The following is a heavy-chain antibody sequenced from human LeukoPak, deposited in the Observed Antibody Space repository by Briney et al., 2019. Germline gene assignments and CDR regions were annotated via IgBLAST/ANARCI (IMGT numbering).Heavy chain of an antibody. CDR1: GYTFSDYA. CDR3: AREGDHEVEIDY. Sequence: GASVKVSCKTSGYTFSDYAMNWVRQAPGQGLEWMGWIDTSTGNPTYAQDFTGWFVFSLDTSVGTAYLQINSLKAEDNAVYYCAREGDHEVEIDYWGQGTLVTVSS. D-gene: IGHD2-21*02. J-gene: IGHJ4*02. CDR2: IDTSTGNP. V-gene: IGHV7-4-1*02.